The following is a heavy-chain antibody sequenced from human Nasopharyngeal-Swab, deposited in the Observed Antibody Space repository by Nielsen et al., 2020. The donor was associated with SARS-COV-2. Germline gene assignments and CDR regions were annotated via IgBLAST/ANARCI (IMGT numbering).Heavy chain of an antibody. Sequence: SVKVSCKTSGGTFSSYGISWVRQAPGEGLEWMGGIIPVLPITRYAQKFRDRVTITADTSTSTAYMELNSLRSEDTATYYCARGGWLRRDYYYVYYYMDVWGKGTTVTVSS. CDR1: GGTFSSYG. CDR3: ARGGWLRRDYYYVYYYMDV. D-gene: IGHD5-24*01. V-gene: IGHV1-69*10. CDR2: IIPVLPIT. J-gene: IGHJ6*03.